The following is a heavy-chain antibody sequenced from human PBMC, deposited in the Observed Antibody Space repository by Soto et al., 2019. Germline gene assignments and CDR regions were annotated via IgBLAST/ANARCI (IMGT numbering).Heavy chain of an antibody. J-gene: IGHJ6*02. CDR3: ARGPGVVRGVITYYYYYGMDV. CDR1: GGSFSGYY. CDR2: INHSGST. V-gene: IGHV4-34*01. D-gene: IGHD3-10*01. Sequence: SETLSLTCAVYGGSFSGYYWSWIRQPPGNGLECFGEINHSGSTNYNPSLKSRVTISVDTSKNQFSLKLSSVTAADTAVYYCARGPGVVRGVITYYYYYGMDVWGQGTTVTVSS.